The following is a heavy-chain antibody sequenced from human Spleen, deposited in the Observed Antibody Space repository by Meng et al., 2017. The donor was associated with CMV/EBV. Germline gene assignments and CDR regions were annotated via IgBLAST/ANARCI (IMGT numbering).Heavy chain of an antibody. J-gene: IGHJ2*01. V-gene: IGHV4-34*01. CDR1: GST. CDR2: INHSGST. CDR3: ARDYGRIVVVPAAISSLNWYFDL. Sequence: GSTWSWIRHPPGKGLEWIEEINHSGSTNYNPSLKSRVTISVDTSKNQFSLKLSSVTAADTAVYYCARDYGRIVVVPAAISSLNWYFDLWGRGTLVTVSS. D-gene: IGHD2-2*02.